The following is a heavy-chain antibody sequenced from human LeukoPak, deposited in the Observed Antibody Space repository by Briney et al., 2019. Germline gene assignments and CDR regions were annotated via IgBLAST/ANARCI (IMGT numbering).Heavy chain of an antibody. CDR2: ISYDGSNE. D-gene: IGHD5-18*01. J-gene: IGHJ4*02. Sequence: GGSLRLSCAASGLTFSNAWMSWVRQAPGKGLEWVAIISYDGSNEYYADSVKGRFTISRDNSKNTLYLQMNSLRAEDTAVYYCARGTVGYSYGPYCWGQGTLVTVSS. V-gene: IGHV3-30*14. CDR1: GLTFSNAW. CDR3: ARGTVGYSYGPYC.